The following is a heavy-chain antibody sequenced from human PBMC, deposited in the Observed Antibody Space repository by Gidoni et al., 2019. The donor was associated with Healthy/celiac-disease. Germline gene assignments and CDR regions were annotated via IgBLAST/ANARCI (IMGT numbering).Heavy chain of an antibody. D-gene: IGHD4-17*01. CDR3: AREFGDYGARYYMDV. CDR1: GGSISSGDYY. Sequence: QVQLQESGPGLVKPAQNMSRTCTVSGGSISSGDYYWSWIRQPPGKGLEWIGYIYYSGSTYYNPYLKSRVTLSVDTSKPQFSLKLSSVTAADTAVYYCAREFGDYGARYYMDVWGKGTTVTVSS. V-gene: IGHV4-30-4*01. J-gene: IGHJ6*03. CDR2: IYYSGST.